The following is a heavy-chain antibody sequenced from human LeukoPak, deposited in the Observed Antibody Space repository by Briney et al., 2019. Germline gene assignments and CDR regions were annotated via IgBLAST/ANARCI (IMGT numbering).Heavy chain of an antibody. CDR1: GGTFSSYA. V-gene: IGHV1-69*05. J-gene: IGHJ3*02. Sequence: GASVKVSCKASGGTFSSYAISWVRQAPGQGLEWMGGIIPIFGRANYAQKFQGRVTITTDESTSTAYMELSSLRSEDTAVYYCARERGSGSSAFDIWGQGTMVTVSS. CDR2: IIPIFGRA. D-gene: IGHD6-19*01. CDR3: ARERGSGSSAFDI.